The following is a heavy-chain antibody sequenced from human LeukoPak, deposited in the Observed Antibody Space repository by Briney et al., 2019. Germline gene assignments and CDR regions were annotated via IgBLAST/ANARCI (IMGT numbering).Heavy chain of an antibody. V-gene: IGHV4-59*01. Sequence: SETLSLTCTVSGGSISSYYWSWIRQPPGKGLEWIGYIYYSGSTNYNPSLKSRVTISVDTSKNQFSLKLSSVTAADTAVYYCARVQCSTSCYTNWFDPWGQGTLVIVSS. CDR3: ARVQCSTSCYTNWFDP. CDR2: IYYSGST. D-gene: IGHD2-2*02. J-gene: IGHJ5*02. CDR1: GGSISSYY.